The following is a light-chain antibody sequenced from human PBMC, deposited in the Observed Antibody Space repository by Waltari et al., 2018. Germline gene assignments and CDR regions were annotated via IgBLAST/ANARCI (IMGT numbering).Light chain of an antibody. Sequence: SYVLAQPPSLSVAPGKPARITCWGDDIGRKSVHWYQQKSGQAPVLVIYDEIDRPSGIPDRFSGSNSGDTATLTITRVAAGDEADYYCQVWDTSRDHWVFGGGTKLTVL. V-gene: IGLV3-21*03. CDR2: DEI. CDR1: DIGRKS. J-gene: IGLJ3*02. CDR3: QVWDTSRDHWV.